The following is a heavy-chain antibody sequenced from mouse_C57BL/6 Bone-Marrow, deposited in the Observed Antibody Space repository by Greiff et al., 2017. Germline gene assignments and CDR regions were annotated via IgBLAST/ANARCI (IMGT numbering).Heavy chain of an antibody. D-gene: IGHD4-1*02. J-gene: IGHJ2*01. CDR1: GFSLSTFGMG. CDR3: ARMPTGTLFDY. V-gene: IGHV8-8*01. Sequence: QVTLKESGPGILQPSQTLSLTCSFSGFSLSTFGMGVGWIRQPSGKGLEWLAHLWWDDDKYYNPALKSRPSIPKDTSRTQVFLKSAKVDTADTATYCCARMPTGTLFDYWGQGTTLTVSS. CDR2: LWWDDDK.